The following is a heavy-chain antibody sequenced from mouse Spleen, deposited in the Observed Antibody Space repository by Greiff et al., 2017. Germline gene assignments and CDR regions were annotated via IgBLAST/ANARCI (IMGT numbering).Heavy chain of an antibody. CDR3: ARGDNYLGFAY. CDR1: GFTFSDYG. Sequence: EVKLVESGAGLVKPGGSLKLSCAASGFTFSDYGMHWVRQTPEKGLEWVAYISSGSSTTNYADTLKGRFTISRDNAKNTLFLQMTSLRSEDTAMYCCARGDNYLGFAYWGQGTLVTVSA. V-gene: IGHV5-17*01. CDR2: ISSGSSTT. D-gene: IGHD1-3*01. J-gene: IGHJ3*01.